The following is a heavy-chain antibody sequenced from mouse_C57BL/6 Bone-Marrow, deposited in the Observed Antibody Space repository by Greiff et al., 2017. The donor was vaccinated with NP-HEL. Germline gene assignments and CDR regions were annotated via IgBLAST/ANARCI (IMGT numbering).Heavy chain of an antibody. CDR1: GYTFTDYY. CDR3: AREGNSHFDY. Sequence: DVQLQESGPVLVKPGASVKMSCKASGYTFTDYYMNWVKQSHGKSLEWIGVINPYNGGTSYNQKFKGKATLTVDKSSSTAYMELNSLTSEDSAVYYCAREGNSHFDYWGQGTTLTVSS. J-gene: IGHJ2*01. D-gene: IGHD2-1*01. CDR2: INPYNGGT. V-gene: IGHV1-19*01.